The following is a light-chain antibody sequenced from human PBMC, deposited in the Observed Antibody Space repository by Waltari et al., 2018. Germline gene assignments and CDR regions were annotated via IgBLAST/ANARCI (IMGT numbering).Light chain of an antibody. J-gene: IGKJ4*01. CDR2: WAS. V-gene: IGKV4-1*01. Sequence: DIVMTQSPDSLAVSLGETALINCKSSQSVLYSSNNKNYLAWYQQKPGQPPKLLIYWASTRESGVPDRFSGSGSGTDFTLTISSLQAEDVAVYYCQQYYTTPLTFGGGTKVEIK. CDR3: QQYYTTPLT. CDR1: QSVLYSSNNKNY.